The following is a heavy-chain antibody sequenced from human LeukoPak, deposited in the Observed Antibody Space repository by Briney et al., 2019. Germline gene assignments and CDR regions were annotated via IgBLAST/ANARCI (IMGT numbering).Heavy chain of an antibody. CDR3: AKDRIISGWYGAFDI. J-gene: IGHJ3*02. V-gene: IGHV3-30*04. CDR1: GFTFSSYA. Sequence: GGSLRLSCAASGFTFSSYAMHWVRQAPGKGLEWVAVISYDGSNKYYADSVKGRFTISRDNSKYTLYLQMNSLRAEDTAVYYCAKDRIISGWYGAFDIWGQGTMVTVSS. CDR2: ISYDGSNK. D-gene: IGHD6-19*01.